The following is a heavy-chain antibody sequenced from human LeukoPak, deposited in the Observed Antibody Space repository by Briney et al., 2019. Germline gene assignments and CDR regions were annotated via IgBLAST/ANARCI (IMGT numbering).Heavy chain of an antibody. J-gene: IGHJ4*02. CDR2: ISSSGSTI. Sequence: GGSLRLSCAASGFTFSSYEMNWVRQAPGKGLEWVSYISSSGSTIYYADSVKGRFTISRDNAKNSLYLQMNSLRAEDTAVYYCARDRKGSSWYGVDYWGQGTLVTVSS. CDR3: ARDRKGSSWYGVDY. D-gene: IGHD6-13*01. CDR1: GFTFSSYE. V-gene: IGHV3-48*03.